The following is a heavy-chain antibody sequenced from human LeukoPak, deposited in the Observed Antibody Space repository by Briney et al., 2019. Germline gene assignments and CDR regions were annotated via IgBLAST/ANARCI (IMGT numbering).Heavy chain of an antibody. CDR1: GFTFSSYA. V-gene: IGHV3-23*01. CDR3: ARALEYYYDSSGYYD. J-gene: IGHJ4*02. D-gene: IGHD3-22*01. CDR2: ISGSGGST. Sequence: GGSLRLSCAASGFTFSSYAMSWVRQAPGKGLEWVSAISGSGGSTYYADSVKGRFTISRDNSKNMLYLQMNSLRAEDTAVYYCARALEYYYDSSGYYDWGQGTLVTVSS.